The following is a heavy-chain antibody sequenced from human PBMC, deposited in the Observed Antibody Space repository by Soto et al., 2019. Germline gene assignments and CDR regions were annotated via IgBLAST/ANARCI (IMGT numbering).Heavy chain of an antibody. CDR3: ARSDYYDNKWNY. Sequence: PSETLSLTCTVSGGSISSGGYYWSWIRQHPGEGLEWIGYIYYSGSTYYNPPLKSRVTISVDTSKNQFSLKLSSVTAADTAVYYCARSDYYDNKWNYWGQGTLVTVSS. CDR2: IYYSGST. J-gene: IGHJ4*02. D-gene: IGHD3-22*01. V-gene: IGHV4-31*03. CDR1: GGSISSGGYY.